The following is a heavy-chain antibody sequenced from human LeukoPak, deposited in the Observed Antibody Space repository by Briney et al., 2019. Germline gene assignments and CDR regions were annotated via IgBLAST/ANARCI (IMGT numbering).Heavy chain of an antibody. J-gene: IGHJ4*02. V-gene: IGHV1-2*06. CDR2: SNPNNGGT. CDR1: GYTFLCYY. D-gene: IGHD5-12*01. Sequence: SVKVSFKASGYTFLCYYLHWLRQAPAQGVEGMGRSNPNNGGTNYAQKFQGRVTMTRDMSISTAYMELSRLGSDDTAVYYCARDPSNSGYDYLYYFDYWGQGTLVTVSS. CDR3: ARDPSNSGYDYLYYFDY.